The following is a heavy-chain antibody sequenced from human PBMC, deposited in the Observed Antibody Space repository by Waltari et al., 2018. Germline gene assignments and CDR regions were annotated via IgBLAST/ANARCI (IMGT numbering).Heavy chain of an antibody. Sequence: QVQLEKSGAEVKKTGASVKVACKASGYTFTSYGISWVRPPPGQGLEWMGWISGYNGNTNYAQKLHGRVTMTTDTSTSTAYMELRSLRSDDTAVYYCARDTVVVVAATPKPQFDIWGQGTMVTVSS. V-gene: IGHV1-18*01. CDR3: ARDTVVVVAATPKPQFDI. CDR1: GYTFTSYG. D-gene: IGHD2-15*01. CDR2: ISGYNGNT. J-gene: IGHJ3*02.